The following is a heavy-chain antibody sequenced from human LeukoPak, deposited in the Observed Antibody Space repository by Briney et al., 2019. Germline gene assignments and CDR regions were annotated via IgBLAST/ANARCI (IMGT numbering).Heavy chain of an antibody. Sequence: GGSLRLSCAASGFTFSSYAMSWVRQAPGKGLEWVSAISGSGGSTYYADSVKGRFTISKDNAKNSLYLQMNSLRAEDTALYHCARNNGMDVWGQGTTVTVSS. J-gene: IGHJ6*02. CDR1: GFTFSSYA. CDR2: ISGSGGST. V-gene: IGHV3-23*01. CDR3: ARNNGMDV.